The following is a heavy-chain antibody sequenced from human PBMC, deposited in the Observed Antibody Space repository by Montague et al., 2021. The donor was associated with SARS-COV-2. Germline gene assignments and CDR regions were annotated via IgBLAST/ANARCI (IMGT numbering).Heavy chain of an antibody. CDR1: DGSISHYY. CDR2: IHFSGST. V-gene: IGHV4-59*08. CDR3: SGHPPGSARDEY. J-gene: IGHJ4*02. Sequence: SETLSLTCTVSDGSISHYYWYWIRQPHGTGMERSGNIHFSGSTNYNSSHKSRVPISIDSSENQFSLKLSSVTAADTAVYYCSGHPPGSARDEYWGQGILVTVSS. D-gene: IGHD2-15*01.